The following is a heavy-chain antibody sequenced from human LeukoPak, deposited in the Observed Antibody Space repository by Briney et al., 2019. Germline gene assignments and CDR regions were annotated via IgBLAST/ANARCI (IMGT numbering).Heavy chain of an antibody. CDR3: ARETTTFLGSTFGP. CDR1: GFSFSSYS. V-gene: IGHV3-21*01. CDR2: ISSSSSYI. D-gene: IGHD1-26*01. Sequence: GGSLRLSCAASGFSFSSYSMNWVRQAPGKGLEWVSSISSSSSYIYYADSVKGRFTISRDNAKNSLYLQMNSLRAEDTVVYYCARETTTFLGSTFGPWGQGTLVTVSS. J-gene: IGHJ5*02.